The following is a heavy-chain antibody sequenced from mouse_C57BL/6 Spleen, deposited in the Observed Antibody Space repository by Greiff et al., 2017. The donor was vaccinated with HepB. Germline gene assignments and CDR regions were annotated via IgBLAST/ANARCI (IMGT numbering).Heavy chain of an antibody. CDR1: GFTFSDYY. V-gene: IGHV5-16*01. D-gene: IGHD1-1*01. CDR2: INYDGSST. CDR3: ARDYGSSYDD. Sequence: EVKLMESEGGLVQPGSSMKLSCTASGFTFSDYYMAWVRQVPEKGLEWVANINYDGSSTYYLDSLKSRFIISRDNAKNILYLQMSSLKSEDTATYYCARDYGSSYDDWGKGTTLTVSS. J-gene: IGHJ2*01.